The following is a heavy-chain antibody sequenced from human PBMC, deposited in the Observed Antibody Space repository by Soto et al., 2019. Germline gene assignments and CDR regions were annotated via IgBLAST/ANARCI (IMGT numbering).Heavy chain of an antibody. D-gene: IGHD6-19*01. V-gene: IGHV4-34*01. CDR1: GGSFSGYF. CDR2: VNHNGRN. J-gene: IGHJ3*01. Sequence: SETLSLTCAVYGGSFSGYFWNWIRQSPGKGLEWIGKVNHNGRNNYNPSLKSRVTISLDMSKNQISLKLTSVTAADTAVYYCARGGSSDWQVAFDFRGQGTMVTVS. CDR3: ARGGSSDWQVAFDF.